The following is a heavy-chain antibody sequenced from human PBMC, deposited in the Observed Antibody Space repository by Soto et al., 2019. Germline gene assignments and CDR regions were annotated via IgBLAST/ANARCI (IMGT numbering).Heavy chain of an antibody. CDR1: GGSVSSGSYY. CDR2: IYYSGST. CDR3: ARSLNYDILTGSDNWFDP. V-gene: IGHV4-61*01. D-gene: IGHD3-9*01. J-gene: IGHJ5*02. Sequence: TSETLSLTCTVSGGSVSSGSYYWSWIRQPPGKGLEWIGYIYYSGSTNYNPSLKSRVTISVDTSKNQFSLKLSSVTAADTAVYYCARSLNYDILTGSDNWFDPWGQGTLVTVSS.